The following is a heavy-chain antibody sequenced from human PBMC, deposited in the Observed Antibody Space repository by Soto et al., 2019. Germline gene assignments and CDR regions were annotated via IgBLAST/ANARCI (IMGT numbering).Heavy chain of an antibody. Sequence: GGSLRLSCAASGFTVSSNYMSWVRQAPGKGLEWVSVIYSGGSTYYADSVKGRFTISRHNSKNTLYLQMNSLRAEDTAVYYCASSPPPKSYSSSWYSPNAFDIWGQGTMVTVSS. D-gene: IGHD6-13*01. CDR2: IYSGGST. J-gene: IGHJ3*02. CDR1: GFTVSSNY. V-gene: IGHV3-53*04. CDR3: ASSPPPKSYSSSWYSPNAFDI.